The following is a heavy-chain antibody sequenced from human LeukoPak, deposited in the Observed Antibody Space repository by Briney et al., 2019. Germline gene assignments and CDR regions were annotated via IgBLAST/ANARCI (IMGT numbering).Heavy chain of an antibody. Sequence: GGSLRLSCAASGFTVSSNYMSWVRQAPGKGLVWVSRINGDGTVTFYADSVKGRFTISRDNAKNTLFLQMNSLRAEDTAVYYCTPGGGRGTLVTVSS. D-gene: IGHD3-10*01. CDR3: TPG. V-gene: IGHV3-74*01. J-gene: IGHJ4*02. CDR2: INGDGTVT. CDR1: GFTVSSNY.